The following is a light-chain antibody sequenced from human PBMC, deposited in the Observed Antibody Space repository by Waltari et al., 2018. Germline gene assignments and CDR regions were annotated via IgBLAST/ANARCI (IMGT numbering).Light chain of an antibody. J-gene: IGLJ3*02. CDR2: SAN. CDR3: ALYMGSGIWV. Sequence: WDTQTPGRAPRTRVYSANACYSGVPARFSGSTRGNTAALTSPGAQADDESDYYCALYMGSGIWVFGGGTRLTVL. V-gene: IGLV8-61*01.